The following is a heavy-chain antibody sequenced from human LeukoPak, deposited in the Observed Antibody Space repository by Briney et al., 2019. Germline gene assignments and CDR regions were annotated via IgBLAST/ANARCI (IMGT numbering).Heavy chain of an antibody. D-gene: IGHD5-12*01. CDR2: IIPIFGTT. Sequence: SVKLSCKASVYTFTRCGISWVRQAPGQGLEWMGGIIPIFGTTNYAQKFQGRVTINADKTTSTAYNELSSQRSEDTDVYYCARVRSYDDFDYWGQGTLVTVSS. J-gene: IGHJ4*02. CDR1: VYTFTRCG. CDR3: ARVRSYDDFDY. V-gene: IGHV1-69*06.